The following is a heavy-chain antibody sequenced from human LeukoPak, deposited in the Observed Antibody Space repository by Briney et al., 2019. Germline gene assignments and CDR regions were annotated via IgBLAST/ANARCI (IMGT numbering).Heavy chain of an antibody. Sequence: PSETLSLTCAVYGGSFSGYYWSWIRQPPGKGLEWIGEIDHSGSTNYNPSLKSRVTISVDTSKNQFSLKLSSVTAADTAVYYCARGMIAARFDPWGQGTLVNVSS. CDR3: ARGMIAARFDP. J-gene: IGHJ5*02. CDR1: GGSFSGYY. V-gene: IGHV4-34*01. CDR2: IDHSGST. D-gene: IGHD6-13*01.